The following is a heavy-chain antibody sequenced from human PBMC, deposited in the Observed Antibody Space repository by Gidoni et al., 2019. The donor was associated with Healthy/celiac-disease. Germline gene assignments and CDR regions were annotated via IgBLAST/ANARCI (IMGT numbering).Heavy chain of an antibody. CDR3: ARGVPRQSYYYGMDV. CDR1: GGSFSVYY. D-gene: IGHD2-2*01. V-gene: IGHV4-34*01. Sequence: QVQLQQWGAGLLKPSATLSLTCAVYGGSFSVYYCSWIRQPPGKGLEWIGEINLSGSTNYNPSLKSRVTISVDTSKNQFSLKLSSVTAADTAVYYCARGVPRQSYYYGMDVWGQGTTVTVSS. J-gene: IGHJ6*02. CDR2: INLSGST.